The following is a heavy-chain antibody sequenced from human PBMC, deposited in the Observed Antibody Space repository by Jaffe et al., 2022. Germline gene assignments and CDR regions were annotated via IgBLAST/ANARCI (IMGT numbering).Heavy chain of an antibody. D-gene: IGHD2-15*01. V-gene: IGHV3-23*01. J-gene: IGHJ4*02. CDR1: GFTFSSYA. CDR2: ISGSGGST. CDR3: ASSSDLVVVVVVAATRSKDY. Sequence: EVQLLESGGGLVQPGGSLRLSCAASGFTFSSYAMSWVRQAPGKGLEWVSAISGSGGSTYYADSVKGRFTISRDNSKNTLYLQMNSLRAEDTAVYYCASSSDLVVVVVVAATRSKDYWGQGTLVTVSS.